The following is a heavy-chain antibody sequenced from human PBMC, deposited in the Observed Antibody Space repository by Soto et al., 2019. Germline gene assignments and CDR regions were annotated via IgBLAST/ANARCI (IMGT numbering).Heavy chain of an antibody. Sequence: GGSLRLSCAASGFTVSSYHMSWVRQAPGKGLEWVSIIYSAGSADFADSVKGRFIISRDNSKNTLYLQMNSLRSEDTAVYYCASSHIAAAPYGMDVWGLGTTVTVSS. V-gene: IGHV3-66*01. CDR2: IYSAGSA. J-gene: IGHJ6*02. CDR3: ASSHIAAAPYGMDV. CDR1: GFTVSSYH. D-gene: IGHD6-13*01.